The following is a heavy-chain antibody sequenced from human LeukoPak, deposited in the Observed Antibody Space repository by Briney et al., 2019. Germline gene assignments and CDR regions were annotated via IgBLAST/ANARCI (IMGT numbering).Heavy chain of an antibody. CDR3: ARGRRIADGGYYYMDV. CDR1: GYTFTSYY. D-gene: IGHD2-15*01. CDR2: INPSGGST. Sequence: ASVKVSCKASGYTFTSYYMHWVRQAPGQGLEWMGIINPSGGSTSYAQKFQGRVTMTRDTSTGTVYMELSSLRSEDTAVYYCARGRRIADGGYYYMDVWGKGTTVTVSS. V-gene: IGHV1-46*01. J-gene: IGHJ6*03.